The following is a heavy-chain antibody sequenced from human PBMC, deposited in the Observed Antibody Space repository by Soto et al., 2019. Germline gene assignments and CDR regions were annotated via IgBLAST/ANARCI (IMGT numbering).Heavy chain of an antibody. J-gene: IGHJ6*02. Sequence: SETLSLTCTVSCGSISSYYWSWIRQPPGKGLEWIGYIYYSGSTNYNPSLKSRVTISVDTSKNQFSLKLSSVTAADTAVYYCARDGGYSGYDAYYYYGMDVWGQGTTVTVSS. CDR2: IYYSGST. CDR1: CGSISSYY. CDR3: ARDGGYSGYDAYYYYGMDV. D-gene: IGHD5-12*01. V-gene: IGHV4-59*01.